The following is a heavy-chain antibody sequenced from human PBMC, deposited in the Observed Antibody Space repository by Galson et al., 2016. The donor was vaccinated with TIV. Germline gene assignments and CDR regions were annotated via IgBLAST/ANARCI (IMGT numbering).Heavy chain of an antibody. CDR3: ATARYDSGGYRNLYGMDV. V-gene: IGHV1-69*04. Sequence: SVKVSCKASGGTFDNYAINWVRQAPGQGLEWMGRFIPSFELANYERKSQDRVTITADKATSTAYMELSSLRSDDTAVYYCATARYDSGGYRNLYGMDVWGQGTTVTVSS. CDR1: GGTFDNYA. J-gene: IGHJ6*02. CDR2: FIPSFELA. D-gene: IGHD3-22*01.